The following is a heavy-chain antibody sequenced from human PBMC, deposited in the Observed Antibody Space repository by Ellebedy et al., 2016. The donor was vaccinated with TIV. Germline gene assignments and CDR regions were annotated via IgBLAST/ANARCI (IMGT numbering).Heavy chain of an antibody. Sequence: ASVKVSCKASGYTFTGYYMHWVRQAPGQGLEWMGWMNPKSGGTNYAQKFQGRVTMTRDTSISTAYMELSSLRSDDTAVYYCARDNGDNSSPDYWGQGTLVTVS. CDR1: GYTFTGYY. D-gene: IGHD6-13*01. V-gene: IGHV1-2*02. CDR3: ARDNGDNSSPDY. CDR2: MNPKSGGT. J-gene: IGHJ4*02.